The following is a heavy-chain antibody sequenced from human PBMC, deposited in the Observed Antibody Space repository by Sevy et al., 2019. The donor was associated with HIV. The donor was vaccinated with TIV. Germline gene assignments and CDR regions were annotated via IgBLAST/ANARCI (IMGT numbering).Heavy chain of an antibody. J-gene: IGHJ5*02. V-gene: IGHV4-39*01. D-gene: IGHD1-7*01. Sequence: SETLSLTCTVSGGSISSSSYYWGWIRQPPGKGLEWIGSIYYSGSTYYNPSLKSRVTISVDTSKNQFSLKLGSVTAADTAVYYCARRTGTLIRWFDPWGQGTLVTVSS. CDR2: IYYSGST. CDR1: GGSISSSSYY. CDR3: ARRTGTLIRWFDP.